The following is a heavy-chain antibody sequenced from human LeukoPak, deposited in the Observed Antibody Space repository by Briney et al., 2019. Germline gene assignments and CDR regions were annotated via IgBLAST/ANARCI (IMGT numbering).Heavy chain of an antibody. CDR3: AKDPDGQYSYGSHGEY. V-gene: IGHV3-23*01. J-gene: IGHJ4*02. CDR2: ISGSGGST. D-gene: IGHD5-18*01. CDR1: GFTFSSHG. Sequence: QAWGSLRLSCAGSGFTFSSHGMSWVRPAPGKGLEWVLAISGSGGSTYYADSVKGRFTISRDNSKNTLYLQMNSLRAEDTAVYYCAKDPDGQYSYGSHGEYWGQGTLVTVSS.